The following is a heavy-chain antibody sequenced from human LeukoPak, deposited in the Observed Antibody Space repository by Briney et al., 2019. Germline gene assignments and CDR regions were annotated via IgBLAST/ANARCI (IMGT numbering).Heavy chain of an antibody. D-gene: IGHD2-2*01. J-gene: IGHJ4*02. CDR2: INPNSGGI. CDR3: ANAVLGYSSSTSCAPGY. V-gene: IGHV1-2*02. CDR1: GYTFTGYY. Sequence: ASVKVSCKASGYTFTGYYMHWVRQAPGQGLEWMGWINPNSGGINHAQKFQGRVTMTRDTSISTAYMELSRLRSDDTAVYYCANAVLGYSSSTSCAPGYWGQGTLVTVSS.